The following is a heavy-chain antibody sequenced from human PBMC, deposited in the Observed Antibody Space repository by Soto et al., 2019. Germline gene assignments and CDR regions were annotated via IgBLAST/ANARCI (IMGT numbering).Heavy chain of an antibody. D-gene: IGHD2-2*01. J-gene: IGHJ3*01. CDR1: GFTFSSND. V-gene: IGHV3-53*01. CDR2: IYSGGST. Sequence: EVQLVESGGGLIQPGGSLRLSCAASGFTFSSNDMNWVRQAPGKGLEWVSLIYSGGSTYYADSVKGRFTISRDNSKNTSYLQTSSLRAEVTAVYYCATRPLVPGAPWGQGTMVTVSS. CDR3: ATRPLVPGAP.